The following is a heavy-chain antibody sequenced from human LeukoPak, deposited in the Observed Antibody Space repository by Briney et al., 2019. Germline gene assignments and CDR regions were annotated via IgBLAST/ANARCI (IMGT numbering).Heavy chain of an antibody. V-gene: IGHV4-39*01. CDR2: IYYSGST. Sequence: SETLSPTCTVSGGSVSSSIYYWGWLRQPPGKGLEWIGSIYYSGSTSYNPSLKSRVTISVDTSKNQFSLKLTSVTAADTAVYYCASRNDILTGYVFDFWGQGTLVTVSS. CDR1: GGSVSSSIYY. J-gene: IGHJ4*02. D-gene: IGHD3-9*01. CDR3: ASRNDILTGYVFDF.